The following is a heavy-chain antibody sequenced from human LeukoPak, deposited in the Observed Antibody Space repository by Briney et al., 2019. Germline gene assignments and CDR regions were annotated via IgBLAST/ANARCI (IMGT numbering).Heavy chain of an antibody. CDR1: GFTFSSYA. CDR2: IKGDGSEK. J-gene: IGHJ4*02. CDR3: AYRNNFEY. Sequence: PGGSLRLSCAASGFTFSSYATPWVRQPPGKGLEWVANIKGDGSEKYYVDSVKGRFTISRDDAKRTVDLQMDNLRAEDTAIYYCAYRNNFEYWGQGALVTVSS. V-gene: IGHV3-7*05. D-gene: IGHD1-26*01.